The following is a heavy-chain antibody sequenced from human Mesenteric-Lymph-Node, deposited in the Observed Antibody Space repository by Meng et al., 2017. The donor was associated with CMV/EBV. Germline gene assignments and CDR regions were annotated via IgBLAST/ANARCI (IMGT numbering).Heavy chain of an antibody. CDR2: ISTSSSYI. CDR3: AKWGGGGHFDY. D-gene: IGHD1-26*01. CDR1: GFTFSSYS. J-gene: IGHJ4*02. Sequence: GESLKISCAASGFTFSSYSMNWVRQAPGKGLEWVSSISTSSSYIYYADSVKGRFTISRDNAKNSLYLQMNSLRAEDTAVYFCAKWGGGGHFDYWGQGTLVTVSS. V-gene: IGHV3-21*04.